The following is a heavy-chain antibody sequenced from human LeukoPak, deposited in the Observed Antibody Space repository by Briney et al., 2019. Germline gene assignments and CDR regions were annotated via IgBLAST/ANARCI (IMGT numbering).Heavy chain of an antibody. Sequence: PGGSLRLSCAASGFTFSSYSMNWVRQAPGKGRGWVSSISSSSSYIYYADSVKGRFTISRDNAKNSLYLQMNSLRAEDTAVYYCAREAAYYDSSGYYVYWGQGTLVTVSS. CDR3: AREAAYYDSSGYYVY. J-gene: IGHJ4*02. V-gene: IGHV3-21*01. CDR2: ISSSSSYI. CDR1: GFTFSSYS. D-gene: IGHD3-22*01.